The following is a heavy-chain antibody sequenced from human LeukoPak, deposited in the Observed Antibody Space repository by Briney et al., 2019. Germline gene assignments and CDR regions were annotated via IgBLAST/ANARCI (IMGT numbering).Heavy chain of an antibody. Sequence: SETLSLTCTVSGGSISSYYWSWIRQPPGKGLEWIGYIYYSGSTNYNPSLKSRVTMSLDTSKNQFSLKLSSVTAADTAVYYCAREPRGGNDFWSGYYFDYWGQGTLVTVSS. D-gene: IGHD3-3*01. V-gene: IGHV4-59*12. CDR3: AREPRGGNDFWSGYYFDY. J-gene: IGHJ4*02. CDR1: GGSISSYY. CDR2: IYYSGST.